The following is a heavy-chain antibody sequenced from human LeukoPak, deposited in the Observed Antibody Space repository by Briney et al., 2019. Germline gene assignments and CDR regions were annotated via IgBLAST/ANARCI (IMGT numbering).Heavy chain of an antibody. CDR2: ISGSGGST. Sequence: PGGSLRLSCAATGFTSVNYAMSWVRQAPGKGLEWVSAISGSGGSTYYADSVKGRFTISRDNSKNTLYLQMNSLRAEDTAVYYCAKDIVVVPAAIDYYYYYGMDVWGQGTTVTVSS. V-gene: IGHV3-23*01. D-gene: IGHD2-2*01. J-gene: IGHJ6*02. CDR1: GFTSVNYA. CDR3: AKDIVVVPAAIDYYYYYGMDV.